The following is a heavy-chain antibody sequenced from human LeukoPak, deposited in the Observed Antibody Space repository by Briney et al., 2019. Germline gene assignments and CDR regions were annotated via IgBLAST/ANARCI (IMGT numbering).Heavy chain of an antibody. V-gene: IGHV3-23*01. CDR1: GFTFSSYA. Sequence: PGGSLRLSCAASGFTFSSYAMSWVRQAPGKGLEWVSAISGSGGSTYYADSVKGRFTISRDNSKNTLYLQMNSLRAEDTAVYYCAKDRSSSWPLGDWFDPWGQGTLVTVSS. J-gene: IGHJ5*02. CDR3: AKDRSSSWPLGDWFDP. D-gene: IGHD6-13*01. CDR2: ISGSGGST.